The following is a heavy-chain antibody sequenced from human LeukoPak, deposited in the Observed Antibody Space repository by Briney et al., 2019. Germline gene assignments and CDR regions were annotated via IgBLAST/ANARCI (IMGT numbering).Heavy chain of an antibody. J-gene: IGHJ5*02. CDR1: GGTFSSYA. D-gene: IGHD4-17*01. CDR2: IIPIFGTA. Sequence: SVKVSCKASGGTFSSYAISWVRQAPGQGLEWMGGIIPIFGTANYAQKFQGRVTITADESTSTAYMELSSLRSEDTAVYYCARDGRTVTKKGPPHWFDPWGQGTLVTVSS. CDR3: ARDGRTVTKKGPPHWFDP. V-gene: IGHV1-69*13.